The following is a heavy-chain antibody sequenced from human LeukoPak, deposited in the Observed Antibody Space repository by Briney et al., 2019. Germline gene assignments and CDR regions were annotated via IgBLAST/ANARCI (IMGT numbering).Heavy chain of an antibody. J-gene: IGHJ4*02. V-gene: IGHV3-30*02. D-gene: IGHD3-10*01. CDR1: GFVFGDYG. CDR2: VRNDGSDK. CDR3: AKHYYGSGSQKYYFDY. Sequence: GGSLRLSCAASGFVFGDYGMHWVRQAPGKGLEWVTMVRNDGSDKYYADSVKGRFTISRDNSKNTLYLQMNSLRPEDTAVYYCAKHYYGSGSQKYYFDYWGQGTLSPSPQ.